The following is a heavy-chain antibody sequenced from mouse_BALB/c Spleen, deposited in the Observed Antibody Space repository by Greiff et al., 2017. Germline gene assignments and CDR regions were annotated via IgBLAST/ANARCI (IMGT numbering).Heavy chain of an antibody. V-gene: IGHV1S81*02. Sequence: QVQLQQSGAELVKPGASVKLSCKASGYTFTSYYMYWVKQRPGQGLEWIGGINPSNGGTNFNEKFKSKATLTVDKSSSTAYMQLSSLTSEDSAVYYCTRVGYYGNYEDYWGQGTTLTVSS. J-gene: IGHJ2*01. CDR3: TRVGYYGNYEDY. CDR2: INPSNGGT. D-gene: IGHD2-1*01. CDR1: GYTFTSYY.